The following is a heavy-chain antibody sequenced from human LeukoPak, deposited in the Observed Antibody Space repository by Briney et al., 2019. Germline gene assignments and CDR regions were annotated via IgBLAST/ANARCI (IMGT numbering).Heavy chain of an antibody. CDR3: AREGYYYYYYMDV. CDR1: GFSFSKYC. V-gene: IGHV3-7*01. CDR2: IKFDGSEK. Sequence: PGGSLRLSCAASGFSFSKYCMTWVRQVPGKGLEWVASIKFDGSEKYFVDSVKGRFTISRDNAENSLFLQMNSLRAEDTAVYYCAREGYYYYYYMDVWGKGTTVTVSS. J-gene: IGHJ6*03.